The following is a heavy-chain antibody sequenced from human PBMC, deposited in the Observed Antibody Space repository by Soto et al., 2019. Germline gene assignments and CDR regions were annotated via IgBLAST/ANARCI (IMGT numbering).Heavy chain of an antibody. V-gene: IGHV1-2*02. CDR1: AYTFTGSY. J-gene: IGHJ6*02. Sequence: ASVTVSSKASAYTFTGSYMHWVRQAPGQGLEWMGWINPNSSGTNYAQKFQGRVTMTRDTTIRTAYMELSRLRSDDTAVYYCANYDFWSGYYGGGGMDVWGQGTTVTVSS. D-gene: IGHD3-3*01. CDR3: ANYDFWSGYYGGGGMDV. CDR2: INPNSSGT.